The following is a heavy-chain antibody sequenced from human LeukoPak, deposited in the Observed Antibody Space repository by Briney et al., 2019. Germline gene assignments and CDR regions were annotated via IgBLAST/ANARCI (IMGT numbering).Heavy chain of an antibody. V-gene: IGHV3-23*01. Sequence: GGSLRLSCAASGFTFSSYAMSWVRQAPGKGLEWVSAISGSGGSIYYADSVKGRFTISRDNSKNTLYLQMNSLGAEDTAVYYCAKFGRIAAAGTGGNYWGQGTLVTVSS. CDR2: ISGSGGSI. CDR3: AKFGRIAAAGTGGNY. J-gene: IGHJ4*02. CDR1: GFTFSSYA. D-gene: IGHD6-13*01.